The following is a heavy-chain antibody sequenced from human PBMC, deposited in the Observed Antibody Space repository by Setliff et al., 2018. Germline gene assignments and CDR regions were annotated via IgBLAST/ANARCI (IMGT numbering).Heavy chain of an antibody. CDR1: GYTFSSYG. V-gene: IGHV1-3*01. CDR2: INAANGNT. D-gene: IGHD2-2*01. J-gene: IGHJ3*01. CDR3: ARFGGSCSSSSCYASDL. Sequence: ASVKVSCKASGYTFSSYGVHWVRQAPGQRLEWMGWINAANGNTKYSQKFQGRVTITRDTSASTVYMELSSLRYEDTAVYFCARFGGSCSSSSCYASDLWGQGTRVTVSS.